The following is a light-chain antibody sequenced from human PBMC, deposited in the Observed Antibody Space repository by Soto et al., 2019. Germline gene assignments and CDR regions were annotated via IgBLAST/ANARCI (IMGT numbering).Light chain of an antibody. CDR1: QYVGSW. Sequence: DIQLTQSPSTLSASVGDRVTITCRASQYVGSWLAWYQQKPGKAPKLLIYKASNLQSGVPSRFSGSGSATEFTLTISSLQPDDSATYYCQRYNGTFGQGTKV. J-gene: IGKJ1*01. V-gene: IGKV1-5*03. CDR2: KAS. CDR3: QRYNGT.